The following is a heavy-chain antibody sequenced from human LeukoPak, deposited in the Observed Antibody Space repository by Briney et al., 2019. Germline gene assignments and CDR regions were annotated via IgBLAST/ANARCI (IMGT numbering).Heavy chain of an antibody. J-gene: IGHJ4*02. CDR1: GYTLTELS. Sequence: GASVKVSCKVSGYTLTELSMHWVRQAPGKGLEWMGGFDPENDKTIYSQKFQGRVTMTEDTSTDTAYMDLSSLRSEDTAVYYCAILLVGLNTFDYWGQGTLVTVSS. CDR2: FDPENDKT. V-gene: IGHV1-24*01. CDR3: AILLVGLNTFDY. D-gene: IGHD1-26*01.